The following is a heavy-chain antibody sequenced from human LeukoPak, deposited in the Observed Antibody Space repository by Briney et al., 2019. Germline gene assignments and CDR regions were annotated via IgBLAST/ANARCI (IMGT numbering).Heavy chain of an antibody. CDR3: AKTLSKYSSGPADP. D-gene: IGHD6-19*01. Sequence: GGSLRLSCAASGFTFSSYAMSWVRQAPGKGLEWVSAISGSGGSTYYADSVKGRFTISRDNSKNTLYLQMNSLRAEDTAVYYCAKTLSKYSSGPADPWGQGTLVTVSS. CDR1: GFTFSSYA. J-gene: IGHJ5*02. V-gene: IGHV3-23*01. CDR2: ISGSGGST.